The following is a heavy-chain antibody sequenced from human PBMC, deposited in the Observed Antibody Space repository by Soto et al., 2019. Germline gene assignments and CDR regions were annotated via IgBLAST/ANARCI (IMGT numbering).Heavy chain of an antibody. Sequence: PGGSLRLSCAAAWFPFSNFCMHWVRQAPGKGVGGVAGISYVGNDKYYADSVRGRFTISRDNSKNTLFLQMNSLTTEDTAVYYCAKSWGPMAALVDDYWGEGTLVTVSS. J-gene: IGHJ4*02. CDR1: WFPFSNFC. CDR2: ISYVGNDK. D-gene: IGHD3-16*01. CDR3: AKSWGPMAALVDDY. V-gene: IGHV3-30*18.